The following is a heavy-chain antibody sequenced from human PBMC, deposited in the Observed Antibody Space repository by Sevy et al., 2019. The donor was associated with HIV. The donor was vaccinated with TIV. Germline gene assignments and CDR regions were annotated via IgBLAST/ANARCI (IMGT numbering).Heavy chain of an antibody. J-gene: IGHJ6*02. V-gene: IGHV3-15*01. D-gene: IGHD2-8*01. CDR3: ATDPIIVLLVTDGMDV. CDR2: IKSRPDGGTT. Sequence: GGSLRLSCAASGFTFTYAWMSWVRQAPGKGLEWVGRIKSRPDGGTTDYAATVKVRFTISRDDSKNTLYLQMNSLKTEDSAVYYCATDPIIVLLVTDGMDVWGQGTTVTVSS. CDR1: GFTFTYAW.